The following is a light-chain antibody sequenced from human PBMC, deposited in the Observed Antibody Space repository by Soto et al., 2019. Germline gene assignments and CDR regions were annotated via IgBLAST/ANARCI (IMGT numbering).Light chain of an antibody. J-gene: IGKJ1*01. V-gene: IGKV3-11*01. CDR1: QSVNSY. Sequence: ETVLTQSPATLSLSPGERATLSCRASQSVNSYLDWYQQKHGQAPRLLIYDESNRATGIPARFSSSESGTIFTLPISILTSEDFAVYYCQPRINWPRTSGQGTKV. CDR3: QPRINWPRT. CDR2: DES.